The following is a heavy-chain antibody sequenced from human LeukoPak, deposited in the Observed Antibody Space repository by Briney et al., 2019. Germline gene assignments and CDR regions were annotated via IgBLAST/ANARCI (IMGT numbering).Heavy chain of an antibody. J-gene: IGHJ4*02. Sequence: SETLSLTCTVSGGSIGSYYWSWIRQPPGKGLEWIGYIYYSGTTNYNPSLKSRVTISVDTSKTQFSLKLSSVSAADTAVYYCARGAPPLGFWGQGPLVTVSS. CDR1: GGSIGSYY. V-gene: IGHV4-59*01. D-gene: IGHD7-27*01. CDR3: ARGAPPLGF. CDR2: IYYSGTT.